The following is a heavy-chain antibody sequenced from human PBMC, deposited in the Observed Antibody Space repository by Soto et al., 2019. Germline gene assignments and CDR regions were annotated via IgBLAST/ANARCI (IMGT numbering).Heavy chain of an antibody. CDR3: ARDRGCSGGSCYYAFDI. V-gene: IGHV3-7*01. J-gene: IGHJ3*02. D-gene: IGHD2-15*01. CDR1: GFIFSRYS. Sequence: GSLRLSCAASGFIFSRYSMSWVRQAPGKGLEWVANIKQDGSEKYYVDSVKARFTISRDNAKNSLYLQMNILRAEDTAVYYCARDRGCSGGSCYYAFDIWGQGTMVTVSS. CDR2: IKQDGSEK.